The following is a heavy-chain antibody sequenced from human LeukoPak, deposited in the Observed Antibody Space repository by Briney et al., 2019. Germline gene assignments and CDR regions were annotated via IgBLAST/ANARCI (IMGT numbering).Heavy chain of an antibody. CDR1: GFTFSDYY. J-gene: IGHJ4*02. Sequence: GGSLRLSCAASGFTFSDYYMSWIRQAPGKGLEWVSYISSSGSTIYYADSVKGRFTISRDNAKNSLYLQMNSLRAEDTAVYYCARADRESPFAFDYWGQGTMVTVSS. CDR2: ISSSGSTI. V-gene: IGHV3-11*01. D-gene: IGHD1-14*01. CDR3: ARADRESPFAFDY.